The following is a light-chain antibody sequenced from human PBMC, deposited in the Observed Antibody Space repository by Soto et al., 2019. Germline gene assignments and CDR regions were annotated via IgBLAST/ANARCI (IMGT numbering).Light chain of an antibody. CDR1: QTIVTW. CDR2: MAS. V-gene: IGKV1-5*03. CDR3: QQYNSYPKT. Sequence: DVQMTQSPSTLSASIGDTVTITCRASQTIVTWLAWYQQKPGRPPKLLIYMASILESGVPSRFSGRGSGTEFTLTISGLQPDDLGTYYCQQYNSYPKTFSEGTKLDI. J-gene: IGKJ2*01.